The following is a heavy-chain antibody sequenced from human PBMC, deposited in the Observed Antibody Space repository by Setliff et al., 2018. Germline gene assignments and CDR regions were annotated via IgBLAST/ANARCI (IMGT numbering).Heavy chain of an antibody. CDR2: INTQTGHP. Sequence: GASVKVSCKASGYTLNNYAMNWVRQAPGQGFEWMGWINTQTGHPTYAQDFTGRLVFSLDTSVNTAYVEISSLKPEDTAVYYCARDGGNGVDYWGQGTLVTVSS. J-gene: IGHJ4*02. CDR3: ARDGGNGVDY. D-gene: IGHD4-4*01. CDR1: GYTLNNYA. V-gene: IGHV7-4-1*02.